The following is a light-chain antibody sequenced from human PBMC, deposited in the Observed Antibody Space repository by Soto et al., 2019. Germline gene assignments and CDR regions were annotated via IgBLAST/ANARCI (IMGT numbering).Light chain of an antibody. V-gene: IGKV3-20*01. Sequence: SVLTQSPGTLSLSPGEKATISCRASQRVSSSYLAWYQHKPGQAPRLLMYGASSRATGIPDRFSGSGSGTDFTLTISRLEPDDFAVYYCQQYGSAPETFGQGTKLAIK. CDR2: GAS. J-gene: IGKJ2*01. CDR1: QRVSSSY. CDR3: QQYGSAPET.